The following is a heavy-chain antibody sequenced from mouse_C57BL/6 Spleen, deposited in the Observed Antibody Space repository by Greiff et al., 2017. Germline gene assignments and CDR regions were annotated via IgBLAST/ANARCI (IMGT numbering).Heavy chain of an antibody. D-gene: IGHD1-1*01. CDR3: AKKFITSFDY. CDR2: IDPSDSYT. Sequence: QVQLQQPGAELVKPGASVKLSCKASGYTFTSYWMQWVKQRPGQGLEWIGEIDPSDSYTNYNQKFKGKATLNVDTSSSTAYMQLSRLTSEDSAVYYCAKKFITSFDYWGQGTTLTVSS. CDR1: GYTFTSYW. V-gene: IGHV1-50*01. J-gene: IGHJ2*01.